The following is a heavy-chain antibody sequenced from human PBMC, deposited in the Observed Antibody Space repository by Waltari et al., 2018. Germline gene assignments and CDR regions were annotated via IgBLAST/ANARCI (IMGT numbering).Heavy chain of an antibody. D-gene: IGHD3-22*01. CDR2: IYYSGST. CDR1: GGSISSYY. J-gene: IGHJ3*02. CDR3: ARGGGGNYYDSSHAFDI. Sequence: QVQLQESGPGLVKPSETLSLTCTVSGGSISSYYWSWIRQPPGKGLEWIGYIYYSGSTNYNPSLKSRVTISVDTSKNQFSLKLSSVTAADTAVYYCARGGGGNYYDSSHAFDIWGQGTMVTVSS. V-gene: IGHV4-59*01.